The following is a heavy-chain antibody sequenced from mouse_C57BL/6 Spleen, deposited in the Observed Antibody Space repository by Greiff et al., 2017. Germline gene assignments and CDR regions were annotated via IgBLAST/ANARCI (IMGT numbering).Heavy chain of an antibody. D-gene: IGHD1-1*01. CDR2: ISSGGSYT. Sequence: DVMLVESGGDLVKPGGSLKLSCAASGFTFSSYGMSWVRQTPDKRLEWVATISSGGSYTYYPDNVKGRFTIARDNAKNTLYLQMSNLKSEDTAMYYYARHYYYGSSPLFAYWGQGTLVTVSA. V-gene: IGHV5-6*02. CDR3: ARHYYYGSSPLFAY. CDR1: GFTFSSYG. J-gene: IGHJ3*01.